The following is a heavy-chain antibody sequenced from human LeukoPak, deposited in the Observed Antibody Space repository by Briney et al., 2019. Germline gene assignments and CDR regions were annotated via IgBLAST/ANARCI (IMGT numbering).Heavy chain of an antibody. CDR3: ASPGYSYGSDDAFDI. V-gene: IGHV4-34*01. CDR2: INHSGST. J-gene: IGHJ3*02. CDR1: GGSFSGYY. D-gene: IGHD5-18*01. Sequence: SETLSLTCAVYGGSFSGYYWSWIRQPPGKGLEWIGVINHSGSTNYNPSLKSRVTISVDTSKNQFSLKLSSVTAADTAVYYCASPGYSYGSDDAFDIWGQGTMVTVSS.